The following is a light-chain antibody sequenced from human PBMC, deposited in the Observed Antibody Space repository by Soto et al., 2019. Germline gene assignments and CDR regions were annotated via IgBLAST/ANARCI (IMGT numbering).Light chain of an antibody. CDR2: GAS. J-gene: IGKJ1*01. CDR1: QSVSSN. CDR3: QQYNNWPRT. Sequence: EIVMTQSPATLSVSPGERATLSCRASQSVSSNLAWYHQKPGQAPGLLIYGASTRATGIPARFSGGGSGTEFTLTISSLQSEDFAVYYCQQYNNWPRTFGQGTKV. V-gene: IGKV3-15*01.